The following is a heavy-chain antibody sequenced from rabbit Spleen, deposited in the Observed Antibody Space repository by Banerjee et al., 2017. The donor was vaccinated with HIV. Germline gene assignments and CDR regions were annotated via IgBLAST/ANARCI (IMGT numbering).Heavy chain of an antibody. J-gene: IGHJ4*01. D-gene: IGHD1-1*01. CDR1: GFSFISGYY. Sequence: QSLEESGGGLVKPGGTLTLTCTVSGFSFISGYYMCWVRQAPGKGLEWIACIYGGSNEHTYYASWAKGRFTVSKASSTTVTLKMTSLTAADTATYFCARDLADVIGWNFYLWGPGTLVTVS. CDR2: IYGGSNEHT. V-gene: IGHV1S40*01. CDR3: ARDLADVIGWNFYL.